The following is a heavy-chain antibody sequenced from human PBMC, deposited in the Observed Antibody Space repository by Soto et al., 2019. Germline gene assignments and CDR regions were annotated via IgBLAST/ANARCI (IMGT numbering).Heavy chain of an antibody. Sequence: SVKVSCKASGGTFSSYAISWVRQAPGQGLEWMGGIIPIFGTANYAQKFQGRVTITADESTSTAYMELNSLRAEDTAVYYCARDLGYYDSSGRRSAFDIWGQGTMVTVS. CDR3: ARDLGYYDSSGRRSAFDI. V-gene: IGHV1-69*13. CDR1: GGTFSSYA. J-gene: IGHJ3*02. D-gene: IGHD3-22*01. CDR2: IIPIFGTA.